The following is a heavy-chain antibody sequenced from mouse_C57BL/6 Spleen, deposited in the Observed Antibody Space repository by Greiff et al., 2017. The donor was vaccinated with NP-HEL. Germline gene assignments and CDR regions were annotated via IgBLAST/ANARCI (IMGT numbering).Heavy chain of an antibody. CDR2: IRLKSDNYAT. CDR3: TREFYYGSSPWFAY. J-gene: IGHJ3*01. Sequence: EVQRVESGGGLVQPGGSMKLSCVASGFTFSNYWMNWVRQSPEKGLEWVAQIRLKSDNYATQYAEAVKGRFTISRDDSKSSVYLQMNNLRAEDTGIYYCTREFYYGSSPWFAYWGQGTLVTVSA. D-gene: IGHD1-1*01. CDR1: GFTFSNYW. V-gene: IGHV6-3*01.